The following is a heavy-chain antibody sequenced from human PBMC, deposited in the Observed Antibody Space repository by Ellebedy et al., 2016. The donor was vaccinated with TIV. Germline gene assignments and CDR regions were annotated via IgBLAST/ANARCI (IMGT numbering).Heavy chain of an antibody. J-gene: IGHJ6*02. CDR3: ARDPAGYGSDYYKGLDV. CDR2: VIPVYGTA. V-gene: IGHV1-69*13. D-gene: IGHD5-18*01. CDR1: GGTFSNTA. Sequence: SVKVSCXASGGTFSNTAIAWVRQAPGQGLEWVGGVIPVYGTANYAQKFRGRVTITADEFTSIAYIELRTLTSDDTAVYYCARDPAGYGSDYYKGLDVWGQGTTVTVSS.